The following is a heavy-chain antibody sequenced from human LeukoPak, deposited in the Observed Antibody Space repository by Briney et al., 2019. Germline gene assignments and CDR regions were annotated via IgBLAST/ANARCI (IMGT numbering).Heavy chain of an antibody. J-gene: IGHJ6*04. V-gene: IGHV3-48*03. Sequence: GGSLRLSCAASGFTFSSYEMNWVRQAPGKGLERVSYISSSGSTIYYADSVKGRFTISRDNAKNSLYLQMNSPRAEDTAVYYCAELGITMIGGVWGKGTTVTISS. CDR3: AELGITMIGGV. CDR1: GFTFSSYE. D-gene: IGHD3-10*02. CDR2: ISSSGSTI.